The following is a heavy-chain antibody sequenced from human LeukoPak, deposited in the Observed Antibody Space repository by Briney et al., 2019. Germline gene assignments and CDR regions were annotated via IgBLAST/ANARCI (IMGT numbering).Heavy chain of an antibody. CDR3: ARGYYDFWSGYSDAFDI. Sequence: GGSLRLSCAASGFTFSSYWMHWVRQAPGKGLVWVSRINTDGSSTSYADSVKGRFTISRDNAKNTLYLQMNSLRAEDTAVYYCARGYYDFWSGYSDAFDIWGQGTMVTVSS. CDR2: INTDGSST. D-gene: IGHD3-3*01. V-gene: IGHV3-74*01. J-gene: IGHJ3*02. CDR1: GFTFSSYW.